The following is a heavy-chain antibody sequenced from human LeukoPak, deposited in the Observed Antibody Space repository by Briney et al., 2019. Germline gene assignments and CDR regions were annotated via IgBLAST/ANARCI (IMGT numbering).Heavy chain of an antibody. D-gene: IGHD2-15*01. CDR3: GRHRGYCSGGSCHGDYVYDY. CDR1: GASITSRDYA. Sequence: PSETLSLACTVSGASITSRDYAWGWIRQPPGKGLEWFGTFYHSESTYYNPSLKRRVTISVDTSKNQFSLKLSSVTAADTAVYYCGRHRGYCSGGSCHGDYVYDYWGQGTLVTVSS. CDR2: FYHSEST. V-gene: IGHV4-39*01. J-gene: IGHJ4*02.